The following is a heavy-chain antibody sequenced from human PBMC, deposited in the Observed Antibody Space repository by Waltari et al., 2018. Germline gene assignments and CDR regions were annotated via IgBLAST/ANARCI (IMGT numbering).Heavy chain of an antibody. V-gene: IGHV1-69*02. CDR3: ARSGEMKGTVDY. CDR1: GGTFSTYT. CDR2: SIPFLGIS. J-gene: IGHJ4*02. Sequence: HVQLEQSGDEVKKPGSSVKVSCKASGGTFSTYTVTWMRQAPGQGLEWMGRSIPFLGISKYAQSLQARITITVNQSTNTDYMELNNRRPEDTGVYYCARSGEMKGTVDYWGQGTLVTVSS. D-gene: IGHD1-1*01.